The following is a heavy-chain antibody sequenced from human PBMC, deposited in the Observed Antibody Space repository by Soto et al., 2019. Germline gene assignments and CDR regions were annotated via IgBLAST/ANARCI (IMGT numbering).Heavy chain of an antibody. J-gene: IGHJ4*02. D-gene: IGHD5-12*01. CDR3: ARQHYSGDDSTPFNY. V-gene: IGHV5-10-1*01. CDR1: GYSFTSYW. CDR2: IDPGDSDT. Sequence: GESLKISCKGSGYSFTSYWIGWVRQMPGKGLEWMGMIDPGDSDTTYSPSFQGHVTISADKSISTAYLQWSSLKASDTAMYYCARQHYSGDDSTPFNYWGQGTLVTVSS.